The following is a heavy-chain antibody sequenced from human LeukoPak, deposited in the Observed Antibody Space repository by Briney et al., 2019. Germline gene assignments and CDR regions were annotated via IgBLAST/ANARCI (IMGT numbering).Heavy chain of an antibody. CDR3: ARHYLSDGILSTFDP. CDR1: GGSISSSPYY. CDR2: IYYRGST. D-gene: IGHD2-2*01. J-gene: IGHJ5*02. Sequence: SETLSLTCTVSGGSISSSPYYWGWIRQPPGKGLEWIGTIYYRGSTYSNPSLNSRVTISLDTSKNQFSLRLRSVTATDTALYYCARHYLSDGILSTFDPWGQGTLVTVSS. V-gene: IGHV4-39*01.